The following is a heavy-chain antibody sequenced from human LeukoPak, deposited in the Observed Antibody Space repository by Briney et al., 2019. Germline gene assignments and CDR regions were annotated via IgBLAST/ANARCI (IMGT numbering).Heavy chain of an antibody. CDR1: GFTVSSYG. V-gene: IGHV3-30*18. CDR2: ISYDGSNK. Sequence: GRSLRLSCAASGFTVSSYGMHWVRQAPGKGLEWVAVISYDGSNKYYADSVKGRFTISRDNSKNTLYLQMNSLRAEDTAVYYCAKRRGVGATYYYGMDVWGQGTTVTVSS. CDR3: AKRRGVGATYYYGMDV. D-gene: IGHD1-26*01. J-gene: IGHJ6*02.